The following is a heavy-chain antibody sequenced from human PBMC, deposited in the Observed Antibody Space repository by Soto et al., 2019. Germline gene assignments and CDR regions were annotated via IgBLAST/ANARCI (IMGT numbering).Heavy chain of an antibody. CDR3: ARSLVVSKVTKSYFDY. V-gene: IGHV3-30-3*01. D-gene: IGHD4-17*01. CDR1: AFTFSNYA. CDR2: ISYDGSHK. Sequence: GGSLRLSCAASAFTFSNYAMHWVRQAPGKGLEWVAVISYDGSHKYYADSLKGRFTISRDNSMNTLYLQMNNLRPEDTAVYYCARSLVVSKVTKSYFDYWGQGALVTV. J-gene: IGHJ4*02.